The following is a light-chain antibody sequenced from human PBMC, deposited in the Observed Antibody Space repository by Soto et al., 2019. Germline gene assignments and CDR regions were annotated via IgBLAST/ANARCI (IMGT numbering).Light chain of an antibody. Sequence: IHLTHSPSSLSASVLYRVTITFLASQSISTSLNWYQQKSGKAPNLLIFTSSNLESGVPSRFSGSGSGTDFTLTISSLQPEDFATYFCQQGYSRPRTFGQGTKVDIK. CDR2: TSS. CDR1: QSISTS. J-gene: IGKJ1*01. V-gene: IGKV1-39*01. CDR3: QQGYSRPRT.